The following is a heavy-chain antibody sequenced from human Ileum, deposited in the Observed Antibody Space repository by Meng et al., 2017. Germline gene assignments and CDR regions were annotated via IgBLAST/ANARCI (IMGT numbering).Heavy chain of an antibody. V-gene: IGHV4-4*02. D-gene: IGHD1-1*01. J-gene: IGHJ4*02. Sequence: QVQLPGAGPGLLKPSGTLPLHRPCPCGLLHTCGLWSLVRQPPGKGLEWIGEIPHCWSTNHNPSLKSPVTLSVDKSQNQISLKPNSVTPADTAVYYCGRGRGWRYRHFDYWGQGTLVTVSS. CDR1: CGLLHTCGL. CDR3: GRGRGWRYRHFDY. CDR2: IPHCWST.